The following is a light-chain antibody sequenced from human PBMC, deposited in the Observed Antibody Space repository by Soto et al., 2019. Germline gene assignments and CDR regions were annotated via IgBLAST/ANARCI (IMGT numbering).Light chain of an antibody. CDR3: AAWDDTLNGVL. Sequence: QSVLTQPPSASGTPGQRVIISCSGSSSNIGSNTVNWYQQIPGTAPKLLIYSYNQRPSGVPDRFSGSKSDTSASLAISGLQSGDEAGYYCAAWDDTLNGVLFGGGTTLTVL. J-gene: IGLJ2*01. V-gene: IGLV1-44*01. CDR2: SYN. CDR1: SSNIGSNT.